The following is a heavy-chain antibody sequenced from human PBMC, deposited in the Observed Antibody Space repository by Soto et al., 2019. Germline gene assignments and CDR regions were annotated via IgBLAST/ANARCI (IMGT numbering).Heavy chain of an antibody. CDR3: VRLIGNSWLDS. CDR2: TYYRSRWFY. J-gene: IGHJ5*01. Sequence: QVQLQQSGPGLVKPSQTLSLTCDISGDSVSTNTATWDWIRQSPSRGREWLGRTYYRSRWFYDSAVSVKSRITISPDISNNQVSLQLTSVTPDDTAIYYCVRLIGNSWLDSWGQGTLVTVSS. D-gene: IGHD3-22*01. V-gene: IGHV6-1*01. CDR1: GDSVSTNTAT.